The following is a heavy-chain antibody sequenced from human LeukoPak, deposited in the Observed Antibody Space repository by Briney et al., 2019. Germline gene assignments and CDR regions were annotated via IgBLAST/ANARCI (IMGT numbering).Heavy chain of an antibody. J-gene: IGHJ4*02. CDR3: ARRGGTVVGDTGYHYWYFDN. CDR2: ISDSGST. D-gene: IGHD5-12*01. V-gene: IGHV4-59*08. Sequence: SETLSLTCTVSGGSISSYYWSWVRQLPGKGLEWIGYISDSGSTNYSPSLESRVTISVDTSKNKFFLILSSVTAADTAVYYCARRGGTVVGDTGYHYWYFDNWGQGTQVTVSS. CDR1: GGSISSYY.